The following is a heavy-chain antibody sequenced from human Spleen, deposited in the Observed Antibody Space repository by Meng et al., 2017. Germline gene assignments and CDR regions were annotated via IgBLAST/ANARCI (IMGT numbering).Heavy chain of an antibody. CDR2: IRNKAASYTT. Sequence: EVQLLESGGGLVQPGGSLRLACGASGFRFSDHYMDWVRQAPGKGLEWVGQIRNKAASYTTEYAASVKGRFTISRDDSKNTVYLQMNNLKSDDTAVYYCSDFGAAALAPWGQGTLVTVSS. J-gene: IGHJ5*02. D-gene: IGHD6-13*01. CDR1: GFRFSDHY. V-gene: IGHV3-72*01. CDR3: SDFGAAALAP.